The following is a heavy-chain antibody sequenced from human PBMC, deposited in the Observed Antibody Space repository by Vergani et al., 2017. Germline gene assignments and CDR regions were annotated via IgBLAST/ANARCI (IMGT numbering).Heavy chain of an antibody. CDR1: SHTFQTYG. D-gene: IGHD1-1*01. Sequence: QVQLVQSGAELKKPGASVSVSCKGSSHTFQTYGISWVRQAPGKGLEWMAWIRPYTGHTIYAQKFQDRVTMTADTSTNTAYMELRSLSSDDTAVYFCARVAPSNSEVTPTAFDVWGQGTMVTVSS. J-gene: IGHJ3*01. CDR3: ARVAPSNSEVTPTAFDV. CDR2: IRPYTGHT. V-gene: IGHV1-18*01.